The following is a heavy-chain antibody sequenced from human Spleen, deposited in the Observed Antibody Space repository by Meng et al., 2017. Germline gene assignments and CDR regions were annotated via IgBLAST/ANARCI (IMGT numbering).Heavy chain of an antibody. Sequence: SETLSLTCTVSGGSVSSGNYYWSWIRQPPGKGLEWIGYIHYSGSTNYNPSLKSRVTISVDTSKNQFSLKMRSVTAADTAVYYCARVLPTYCGGDCPYFDYWGQGTLVTVSS. CDR1: GGSVSSGNYY. J-gene: IGHJ4*02. V-gene: IGHV4-61*01. CDR2: IHYSGST. CDR3: ARVLPTYCGGDCPYFDY. D-gene: IGHD2-21*02.